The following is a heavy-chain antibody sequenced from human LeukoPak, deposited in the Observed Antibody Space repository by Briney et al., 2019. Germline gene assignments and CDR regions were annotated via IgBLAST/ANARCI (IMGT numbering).Heavy chain of an antibody. J-gene: IGHJ4*02. CDR3: ARSTVTTPLDDY. Sequence: PGRSLRLSCAASGFTFSSYAMHWVRQAPGKGLEWVAVISYDGSNKCYADSVKGRFTISRDNAKNSLYLQMNSLRAEDTAVYYCARSTVTTPLDDYWGQGTLVTVSS. V-gene: IGHV3-30-3*01. CDR1: GFTFSSYA. D-gene: IGHD4-17*01. CDR2: ISYDGSNK.